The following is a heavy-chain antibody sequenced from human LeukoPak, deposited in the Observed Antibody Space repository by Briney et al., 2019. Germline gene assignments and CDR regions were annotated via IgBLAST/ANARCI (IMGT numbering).Heavy chain of an antibody. CDR2: IIPIFGTA. Sequence: GASVKVSCKASGYTFTSYGISWVRQAPGQGLEWMGGIIPIFGTANYAQKFQGRVTITADKSTSTAYMELSSLRSEDTAVYYCARETITTTVTPLYFDYWGQGTLVTVSS. CDR1: GYTFTSYG. D-gene: IGHD4-17*01. CDR3: ARETITTTVTPLYFDY. V-gene: IGHV1-69*06. J-gene: IGHJ4*02.